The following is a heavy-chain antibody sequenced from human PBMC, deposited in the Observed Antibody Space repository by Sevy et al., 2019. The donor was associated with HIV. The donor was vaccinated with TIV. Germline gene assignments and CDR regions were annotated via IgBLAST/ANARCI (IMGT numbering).Heavy chain of an antibody. V-gene: IGHV3-74*01. CDR2: INSDGSST. Sequence: SLRLSCAASGFTFSNYWMHWVRQAPGKGLVWVSRINSDGSSTNYADSVKGRFTISRDNAKNTLYLQMNSLRAEDTAVYYCAREYSGTYYYFDYWGQGTLVTVSS. CDR3: AREYSGTYYYFDY. CDR1: GFTFSNYW. J-gene: IGHJ4*02. D-gene: IGHD1-26*01.